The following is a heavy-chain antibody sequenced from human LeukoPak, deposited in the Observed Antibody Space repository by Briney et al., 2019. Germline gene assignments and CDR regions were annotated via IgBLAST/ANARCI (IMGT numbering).Heavy chain of an antibody. D-gene: IGHD1-26*01. CDR3: ARTGGSYPYYFEY. V-gene: IGHV3-48*03. CDR1: GFIFRSYE. Sequence: PGGSLRLSCAASGFIFRSYEMNWVRQAPGKVLEGVSYISSSGSTIYYADSVKGRFTLSRDNAKNSLYLQMNSLRAEDTAVYYCARTGGSYPYYFEYWGQGTLVTVSS. J-gene: IGHJ4*02. CDR2: ISSSGSTI.